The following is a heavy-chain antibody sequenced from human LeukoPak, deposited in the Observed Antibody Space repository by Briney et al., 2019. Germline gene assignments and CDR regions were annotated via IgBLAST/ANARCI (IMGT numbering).Heavy chain of an antibody. CDR1: GASITRYY. Sequence: SETLSLTCSVSGASITRYYWKWIRQSPGKGLEWIAYTYYSGTTNYNPSLKSRVTISVDTAKNQFSLKVSSVTAADTAVYYCTKGGYSSGYYFIFDNWGQGALDPVSS. CDR2: TYYSGTT. CDR3: TKGGYSSGYYFIFDN. J-gene: IGHJ4*02. V-gene: IGHV4-59*01. D-gene: IGHD3-22*01.